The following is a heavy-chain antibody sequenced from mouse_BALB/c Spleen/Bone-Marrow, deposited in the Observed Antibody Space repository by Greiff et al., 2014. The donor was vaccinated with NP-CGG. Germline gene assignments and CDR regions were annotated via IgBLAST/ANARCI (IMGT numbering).Heavy chain of an antibody. Sequence: EVKLVESGAELVKPGASVKLSCTASGFNIKDTYIHWVKQRPEQGLEWIGRIDPANGNTKYDPKFQGKATITTDTSSNTAYLQLSSLTSEDTAVYYCVQGYDWAMDYWGQGTSVTVSS. CDR3: VQGYDWAMDY. CDR1: GFNIKDTY. CDR2: IDPANGNT. V-gene: IGHV14-3*02. D-gene: IGHD2-14*01. J-gene: IGHJ4*01.